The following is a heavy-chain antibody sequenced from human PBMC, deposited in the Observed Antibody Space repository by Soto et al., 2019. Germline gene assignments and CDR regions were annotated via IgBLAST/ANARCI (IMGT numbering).Heavy chain of an antibody. CDR3: ESQTQWDYDSSGPLDY. CDR1: GYSFTSYW. Sequence: GESLKISCKGSGYSFTSYWISWVRQMPGKGLEWMGRIDPSDSYTNYSPSFQGHVTISADKSISTAYLQWSSLKASDTAMYYCESQTQWDYDSSGPLDYWGQGTLLPVS. V-gene: IGHV5-10-1*01. J-gene: IGHJ4*02. D-gene: IGHD3-22*01. CDR2: IDPSDSYT.